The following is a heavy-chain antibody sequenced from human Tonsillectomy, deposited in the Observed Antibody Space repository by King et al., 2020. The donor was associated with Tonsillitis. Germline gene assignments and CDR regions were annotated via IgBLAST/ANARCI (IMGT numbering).Heavy chain of an antibody. CDR1: GFTFSRHG. Sequence: QVQLVESGGGVVKPGRSLRLSCAASGFTFSRHGMHWVRQAPGKGLEWVAVISYDGSNKYYADSVKGRFTISRDNSENTLYLQMTSLRAEDTAVYYCAKDSRMADFWSGYYVHYAMDVWGQGTTVTVSS. J-gene: IGHJ6*02. D-gene: IGHD3-3*01. V-gene: IGHV3-30*18. CDR2: ISYDGSNK. CDR3: AKDSRMADFWSGYYVHYAMDV.